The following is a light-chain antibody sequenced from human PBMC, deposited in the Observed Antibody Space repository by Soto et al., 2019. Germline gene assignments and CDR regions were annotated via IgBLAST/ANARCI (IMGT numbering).Light chain of an antibody. V-gene: IGLV2-23*01. CDR1: NSDVGSFDF. J-gene: IGLJ1*01. Sequence: QSALTQPASVSGSPGQSITISCTRTNSDVGSFDFVSWYQQYPGKAPKVMIYENTKRPSGVSNRFSGSKSGNTASLTISGLQADDEADYYCCSDAGSSLYVFGTGTKLTVL. CDR2: ENT. CDR3: CSDAGSSLYV.